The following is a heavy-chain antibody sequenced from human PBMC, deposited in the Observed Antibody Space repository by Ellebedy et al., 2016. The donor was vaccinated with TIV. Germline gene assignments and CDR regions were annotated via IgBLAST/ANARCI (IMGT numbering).Heavy chain of an antibody. CDR3: AKVEGRRREPLRAYHYNGMDV. J-gene: IGHJ6*02. Sequence: PGGSLRLSCAASGFTFSSFVMHWVRQAPGKGLEWVAVISYDGSNYYYADSVKGRFTISIDNSKNTLFLQMDSLRAEDSDVYYCAKVEGRRREPLRAYHYNGMDVWGQGTTVTVSS. D-gene: IGHD1-26*01. V-gene: IGHV3-30*18. CDR2: ISYDGSNY. CDR1: GFTFSSFV.